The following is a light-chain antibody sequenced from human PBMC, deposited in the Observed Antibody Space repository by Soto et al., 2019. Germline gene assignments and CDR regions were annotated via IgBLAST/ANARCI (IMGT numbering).Light chain of an antibody. J-gene: IGLJ1*01. CDR3: SSYAGSNLYV. Sequence: QSALTPPPSASGSPGQSVTISCTGTNSDVGGYNYVSWYQQYPGKAPRLIIYEVSERPSGVPDRFSGSKSGNTASLTVSGLQTADEADYYCSSYAGSNLYVFGTGTKLTVL. V-gene: IGLV2-8*01. CDR1: NSDVGGYNY. CDR2: EVS.